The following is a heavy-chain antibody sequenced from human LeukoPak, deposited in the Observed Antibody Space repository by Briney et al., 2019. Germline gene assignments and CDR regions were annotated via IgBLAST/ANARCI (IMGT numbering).Heavy chain of an antibody. CDR3: AGPTSSFDY. CDR2: IYYSGST. J-gene: IGHJ4*02. V-gene: IGHV4-30-4*08. D-gene: IGHD5-24*01. CDR1: GFTFSSYA. Sequence: LRLSCAASGFTFSSYAMSWVRQAPGKGLEWIGYIYYSGSTYYNPSLKSQVTISVDTSKNQFSLKLSSVTAADTAVYYCAGPTSSFDYWGQGTLVTVSS.